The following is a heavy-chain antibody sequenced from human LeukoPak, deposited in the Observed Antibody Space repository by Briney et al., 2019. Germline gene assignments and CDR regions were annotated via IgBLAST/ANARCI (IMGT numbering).Heavy chain of an antibody. CDR1: GYTFTSYG. CDR3: AREGAGYDILTGYSPLGY. J-gene: IGHJ4*02. V-gene: IGHV1-18*01. CDR2: ISAYNGNT. Sequence: ASVKVSFKASGYTFTSYGISWVRQAPGQGLEWMGWISAYNGNTNYAQKLQGRVTMTTDTSTSTAYMELRSLRSDDTAVYYCAREGAGYDILTGYSPLGYWGQGTLVTVSS. D-gene: IGHD3-9*01.